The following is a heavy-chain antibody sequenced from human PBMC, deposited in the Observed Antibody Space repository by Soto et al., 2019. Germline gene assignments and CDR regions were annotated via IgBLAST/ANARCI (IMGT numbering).Heavy chain of an antibody. CDR2: IFPVLGTA. CDR3: AVGPSAAAWYSHGMDV. V-gene: IGHV1-69*11. CDR1: GDTFSRYS. Sequence: QVQLVQSGAEVKKPGSLVRVSCKASGDTFSRYSISWVRQAPGQGLEWMGGIFPVLGTATYAQKFQGRVLIIADESTTTAYMELTSLTSEDTAVYYCAVGPSAAAWYSHGMDVWGQGTTLTVSS. D-gene: IGHD2-2*01. J-gene: IGHJ6*02.